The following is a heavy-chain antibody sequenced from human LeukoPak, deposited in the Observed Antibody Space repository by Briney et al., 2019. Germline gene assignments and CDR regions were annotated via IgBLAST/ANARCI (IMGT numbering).Heavy chain of an antibody. Sequence: ASVTVSCKASGYTFTSYAMHWVRQAPGQRLEWMGWINAGNGNTKYSQKFQGRVTITRDTSASTAYMELSSLRSEDTAVYYCARDRGRYCTGGSCYFVDWFDPWGQGTLVTVSS. D-gene: IGHD2-15*01. CDR3: ARDRGRYCTGGSCYFVDWFDP. J-gene: IGHJ5*02. V-gene: IGHV1-3*01. CDR1: GYTFTSYA. CDR2: INAGNGNT.